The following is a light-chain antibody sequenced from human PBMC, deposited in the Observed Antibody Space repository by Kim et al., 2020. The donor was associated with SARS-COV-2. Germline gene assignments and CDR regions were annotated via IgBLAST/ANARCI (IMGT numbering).Light chain of an antibody. J-gene: IGKJ2*01. CDR1: QNINNY. Sequence: DSQMTQSPSSLSASVVDGVTITCRASQNINNYLNWYQQKPGKAPELLIYAASRLQSGVPSRFSGSGSGTDFTLTISSLQPGDFATYFCQQSYSTPMYTFGQGTKLEI. CDR2: AAS. CDR3: QQSYSTPMYT. V-gene: IGKV1-39*01.